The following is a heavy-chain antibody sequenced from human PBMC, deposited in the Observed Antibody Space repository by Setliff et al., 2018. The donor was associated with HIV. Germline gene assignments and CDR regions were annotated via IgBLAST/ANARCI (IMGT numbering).Heavy chain of an antibody. J-gene: IGHJ4*02. D-gene: IGHD6-19*01. CDR1: GYTFTSYA. V-gene: IGHV1-3*02. CDR3: ARIMGTSRLVLDY. Sequence: ASVKVSCKASGYTFTSYAMHWVRQAPGQRLEWMGWSNAGNGNTKYSQEFQGRVTITRDTSTSTAYMELRSLRSDDTAVYYCARIMGTSRLVLDYWGQGTLVTVSS. CDR2: SNAGNGNT.